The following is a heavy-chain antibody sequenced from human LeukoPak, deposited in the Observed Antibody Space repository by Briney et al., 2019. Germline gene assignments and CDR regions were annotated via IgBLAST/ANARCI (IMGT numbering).Heavy chain of an antibody. Sequence: GRSLRLSCAASGFTFSSYAMSWVRQAPGKGLEWVSAISGSGGSTYYADSVKGRFTISRDNSKNTLYLQMNSLRAEDTAVYYCAKDPRCGGDCPDDYWGQGTLVTVSS. J-gene: IGHJ4*02. CDR1: GFTFSSYA. D-gene: IGHD2-21*02. CDR3: AKDPRCGGDCPDDY. CDR2: ISGSGGST. V-gene: IGHV3-23*01.